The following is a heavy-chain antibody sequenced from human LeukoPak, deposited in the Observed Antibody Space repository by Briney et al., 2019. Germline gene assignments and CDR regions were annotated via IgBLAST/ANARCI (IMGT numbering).Heavy chain of an antibody. J-gene: IGHJ4*02. CDR2: ISSSSSTI. CDR1: GFTFSSYS. V-gene: IGHV3-48*01. Sequence: GGSLRLSCAASGFTFSSYSMNWVRQAPGKGLEWVSYISSSSSTIYYADSVKGRFTISRDNAKNSLYLQMSSLRAEDTAVYYCARDSPYDSSEYWGQGTLVTVSS. D-gene: IGHD3-22*01. CDR3: ARDSPYDSSEY.